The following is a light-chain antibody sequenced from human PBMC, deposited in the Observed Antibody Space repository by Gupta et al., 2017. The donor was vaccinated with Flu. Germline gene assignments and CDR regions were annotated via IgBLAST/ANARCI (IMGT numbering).Light chain of an antibody. V-gene: IGLV3-21*02. CDR2: DDS. CDR3: QVWDSSSDRVI. J-gene: IGLJ2*01. CDR1: NIGRKS. Sequence: SYVLPHPPSMSVAPGQTARITCGGNNIGRKSVHWYQQKPGQAPLLVVYDDSDRPSGIPERFSGSNSDNTATLTISRVEAGDEADYYCQVWDSSSDRVIFGGGTKLTVL.